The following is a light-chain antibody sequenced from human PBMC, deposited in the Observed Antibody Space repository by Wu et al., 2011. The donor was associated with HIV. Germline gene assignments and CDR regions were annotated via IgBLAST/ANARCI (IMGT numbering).Light chain of an antibody. CDR1: QSVTTY. CDR3: QQYNNWRT. J-gene: IGKJ1*01. V-gene: IGKV3-15*01. Sequence: EIVMTQSPAILSVSPGERATLSCRASQSVTTYLAWYQQKPGQAPRLLMYDVSTRATGIPARFSGSGSGTEFTLTITNMQSEDFAVYYCQQYNNWRTFGQGTKVEV. CDR2: DVS.